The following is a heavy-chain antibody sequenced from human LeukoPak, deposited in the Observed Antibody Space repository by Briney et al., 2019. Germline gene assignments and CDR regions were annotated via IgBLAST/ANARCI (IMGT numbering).Heavy chain of an antibody. V-gene: IGHV4-39*01. CDR1: GGPIRSSSYY. CDR2: IYYSGST. CDR3: ARQVVAVAGTGYFDY. D-gene: IGHD6-19*01. J-gene: IGHJ4*02. Sequence: SETLSLPCTVSGGPIRSSSYYWGWICQPPGKGLEWIGSIYYSGSTYYNASLKSRGTISVDTSKNQFSLKLNSVTAADTAVYFCARQVVAVAGTGYFDYWGQGTLVTVSS.